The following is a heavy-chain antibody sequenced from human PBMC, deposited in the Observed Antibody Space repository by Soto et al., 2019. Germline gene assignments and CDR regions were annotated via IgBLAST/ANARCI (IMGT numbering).Heavy chain of an antibody. CDR1: GFSLSTDGVG. Sequence: QITLKESGPTLVKPTQTLTLTCTFSGFSLSTDGVGVGWIRQPPGKALEWLALIYWDDDQRYSPSLKTRLTNTKHTSKNQVVLTMTNMDPVDTATYYCAHAYGGTSWPNDAFDVWGQGTVVTVSS. J-gene: IGHJ3*01. D-gene: IGHD2-2*01. CDR2: IYWDDDQ. V-gene: IGHV2-5*02. CDR3: AHAYGGTSWPNDAFDV.